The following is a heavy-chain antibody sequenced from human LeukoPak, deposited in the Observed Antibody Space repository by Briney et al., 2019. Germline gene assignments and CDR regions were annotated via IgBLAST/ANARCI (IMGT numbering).Heavy chain of an antibody. J-gene: IGHJ3*02. CDR2: INHSGST. CDR1: GGSISSSSYY. V-gene: IGHV4-39*07. D-gene: IGHD3-10*01. CDR3: ARGLERLLWFGEYDDAFDI. Sequence: SETLSLTCTVSGGSISSSSYYWGWIRQPPGKGLEWIGEINHSGSTNYNPSLKSRVTISVDTSKNQFSLKLSSVTAADTAVYYCARGLERLLWFGEYDDAFDIWGQGTMVTVSS.